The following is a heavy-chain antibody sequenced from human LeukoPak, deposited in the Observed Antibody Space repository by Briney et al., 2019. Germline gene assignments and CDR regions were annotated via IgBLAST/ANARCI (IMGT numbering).Heavy chain of an antibody. Sequence: PGGSLRLSCAASGFTFSSYGMHWVRQAPGKGLEWVAVIWYDGSNKYYADSVKGRFTISRDNSKNTLYLQMNSLRAEDTAVYFCAKDRGGGNEVNDYWGQGTLVPVSS. CDR1: GFTFSSYG. V-gene: IGHV3-33*06. D-gene: IGHD4-23*01. J-gene: IGHJ4*02. CDR2: IWYDGSNK. CDR3: AKDRGGGNEVNDY.